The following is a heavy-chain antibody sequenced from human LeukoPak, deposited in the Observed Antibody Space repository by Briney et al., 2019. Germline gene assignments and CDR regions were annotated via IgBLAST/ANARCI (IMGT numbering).Heavy chain of an antibody. CDR1: GGSISSGGYY. D-gene: IGHD1-7*01. Sequence: SQTLSLTCTVSGGSISSGGYYWSWIRQHPGKGLEWIGYISYSGSTYYIPSLKSRVTISVDPSENQFSLKLTSVTAADTAVYYCARSNWDYAGPFAYWGQGTLVTVSS. CDR3: ARSNWDYAGPFAY. V-gene: IGHV4-31*03. CDR2: ISYSGST. J-gene: IGHJ4*02.